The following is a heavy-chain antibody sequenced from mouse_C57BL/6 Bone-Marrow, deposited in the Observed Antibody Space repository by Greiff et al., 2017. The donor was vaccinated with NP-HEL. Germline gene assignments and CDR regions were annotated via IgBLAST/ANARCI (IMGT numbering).Heavy chain of an antibody. V-gene: IGHV7-1*01. CDR1: GFTFSDFY. CDR3: ASDSNYPMDY. J-gene: IGHJ4*01. Sequence: EVNLVESGGGLVQSGRSLRLSCATSGFTFSDFYMEWVRQAPGKGLEWIAASRNKANDYTTEYSASVKGRFIVSRDTSQSILYLQMKAQRTEDNSSYYCASDSNYPMDYWGQGTSVTVSS. CDR2: SRNKANDYTT. D-gene: IGHD2-5*01.